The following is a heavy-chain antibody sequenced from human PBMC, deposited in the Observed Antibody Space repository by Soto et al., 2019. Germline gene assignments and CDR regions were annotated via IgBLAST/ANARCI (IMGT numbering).Heavy chain of an antibody. CDR3: AREVGYCSGGSCSELPYYYYGMDV. D-gene: IGHD2-15*01. Sequence: GXSLKVSYKASVYTLTSYGVSWVRQAPGQGLEWMGWISAYNGNTNYAQKLQGRVTMTTDTSTSTAYMELRSLRSDDTAVYYCAREVGYCSGGSCSELPYYYYGMDVWGQGTTVTASS. V-gene: IGHV1-18*01. CDR2: ISAYNGNT. J-gene: IGHJ6*02. CDR1: VYTLTSYG.